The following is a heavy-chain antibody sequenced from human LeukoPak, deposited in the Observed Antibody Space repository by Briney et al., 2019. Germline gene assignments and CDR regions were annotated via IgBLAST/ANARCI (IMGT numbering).Heavy chain of an antibody. J-gene: IGHJ6*02. CDR3: ARGYCSGGSCYLNSFYGMDV. V-gene: IGHV1-2*02. D-gene: IGHD2-15*01. CDR1: GYTFTGYY. Sequence: ASVKVSCKASGYTFTGYYMHWVRQAPGQGLEWMGWINPNSGGTNYAQKFQGRVTMTRDTSISTAYMELSRLRSDDTAVYYCARGYCSGGSCYLNSFYGMDVWGQGTTVTVSS. CDR2: INPNSGGT.